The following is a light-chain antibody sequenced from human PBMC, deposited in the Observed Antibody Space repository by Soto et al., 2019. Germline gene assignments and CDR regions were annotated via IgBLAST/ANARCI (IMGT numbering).Light chain of an antibody. CDR2: DND. Sequence: QSVLTEAPSASGTPGQRVTISASGSSSNIGGNTVSWYQQVPGTAPKLLIYDNDERPSGVPGRFSGSKSGTSASLAISGLQSEDEADYYCATWDDSRNGYVFGPGTKVTVL. J-gene: IGLJ1*01. V-gene: IGLV1-44*01. CDR3: ATWDDSRNGYV. CDR1: SSNIGGNT.